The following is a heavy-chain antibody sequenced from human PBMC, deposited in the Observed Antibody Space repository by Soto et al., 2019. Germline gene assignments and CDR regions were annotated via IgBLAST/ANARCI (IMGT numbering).Heavy chain of an antibody. V-gene: IGHV3-9*01. CDR2: ISCNSGDI. CDR3: EKDNAWDRDGAFDY. D-gene: IGHD4-17*01. CDR1: GFSLDEYG. Sequence: EVQLVESRGGSVQPGRSLRLSCAASGFSLDEYGMHWVRQGPGKGLEWVSGISCNSGDIYYADSVKDRFTIYRDNAKRALYLQMNSLRTEDTALYYCEKDNAWDRDGAFDYWGHGILVTVTS. J-gene: IGHJ4*01.